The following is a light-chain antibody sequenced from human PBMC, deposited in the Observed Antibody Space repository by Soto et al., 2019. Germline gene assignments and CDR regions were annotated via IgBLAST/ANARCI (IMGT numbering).Light chain of an antibody. CDR1: QSITNL. CDR3: QQTYSSLWT. V-gene: IGKV1-39*01. Sequence: DIQMTQSPSSLSASVGDRVTITCRASQSITNLLNWYQHKPGQAPKLLIYGTSSLLTGVPSRFSGSGSGTDVTLTISGLQLEDFATYYCQQTYSSLWTFGQGTTVENK. CDR2: GTS. J-gene: IGKJ1*01.